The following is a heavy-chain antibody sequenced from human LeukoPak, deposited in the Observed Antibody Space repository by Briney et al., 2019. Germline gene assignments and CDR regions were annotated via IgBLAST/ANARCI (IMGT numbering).Heavy chain of an antibody. CDR2: INAGNGNT. CDR3: ASGGDIVATEMNY. D-gene: IGHD5-12*01. V-gene: IGHV1-3*01. Sequence: ASVKVSCKASGYTFTSYTMHWVRQAPGQRLEWMGWINAGNGNTKYSQKFQGRVTITRDTSASTAYMELSSLRSEDTAVYYCASGGDIVATEMNYWGQGTLVTVSS. J-gene: IGHJ4*02. CDR1: GYTFTSYT.